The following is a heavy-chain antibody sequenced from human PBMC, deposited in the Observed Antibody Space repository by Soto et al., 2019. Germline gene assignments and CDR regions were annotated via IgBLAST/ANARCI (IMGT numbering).Heavy chain of an antibody. D-gene: IGHD4-17*01. V-gene: IGHV3-7*01. CDR3: ARALGAFSCY. CDR1: GFSLDSYW. Sequence: EVQLVESGGGLVQTGGSLRLSCAASGFSLDSYWMHWVRQAPGKGLEWVANINQDGSVKYYVDSVKVLFTISRDNAKNFLFLQMNILTAEDTALYYCARALGAFSCYWGQGILVSVSS. J-gene: IGHJ4*02. CDR2: INQDGSVK.